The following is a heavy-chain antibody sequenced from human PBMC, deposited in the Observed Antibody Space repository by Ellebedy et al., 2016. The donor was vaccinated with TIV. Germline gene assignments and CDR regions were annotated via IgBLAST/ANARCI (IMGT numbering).Heavy chain of an antibody. Sequence: AASVKVSCKASGYTFTSYHVHWVRQAPGRGLVWMGIINPSGGSTSYAQKFKGRITMTRDTSTRTVYMELSGLRYEDTAVYYCARSYGDPDYWGQGTLVTVSS. V-gene: IGHV1-46*01. CDR2: INPSGGST. CDR1: GYTFTSYH. CDR3: ARSYGDPDY. D-gene: IGHD4-17*01. J-gene: IGHJ4*02.